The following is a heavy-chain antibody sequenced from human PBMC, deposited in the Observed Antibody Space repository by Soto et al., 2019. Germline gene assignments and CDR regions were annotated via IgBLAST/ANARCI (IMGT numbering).Heavy chain of an antibody. Sequence: ASVKVSCKASGGTFSSYAISWVRRAPGQGLEWMGGIIPIFGTANYAQKFQGRVTITADESTSTAYMELSSLRSEDTAVYYCAREGDGYNTYYFDYWGQGTLVTVSS. V-gene: IGHV1-69*13. CDR1: GGTFSSYA. CDR2: IIPIFGTA. D-gene: IGHD5-12*01. CDR3: AREGDGYNTYYFDY. J-gene: IGHJ4*02.